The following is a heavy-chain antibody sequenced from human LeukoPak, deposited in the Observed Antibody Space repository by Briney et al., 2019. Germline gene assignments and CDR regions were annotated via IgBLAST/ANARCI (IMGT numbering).Heavy chain of an antibody. CDR3: AKDPYGDYHNWFDP. CDR1: GFTFSSYE. CDR2: ISSSGSTI. J-gene: IGHJ5*02. D-gene: IGHD4-17*01. V-gene: IGHV3-48*03. Sequence: PGGSLRLSCAASGFTFSSYEMNWVRQAPGKGLEWVSYISSSGSTIYYADSVKGRFTISRDNAKNSLYLQMNSLRAEDTAVYYCAKDPYGDYHNWFDPWGQGTLVTVSS.